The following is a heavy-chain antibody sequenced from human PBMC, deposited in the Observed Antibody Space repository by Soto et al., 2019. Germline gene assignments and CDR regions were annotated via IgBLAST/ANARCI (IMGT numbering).Heavy chain of an antibody. V-gene: IGHV4-59*02. CDR2: IYNSGTT. Sequence: SETVSLTCTVSGGSVSSYYWSWIRQPPGKGLEWIGYIYNSGTTYYNPSLRSRITMSVDTSKNQFSLNLSSVTAADTAVYYCARDHKWDGMDVWGQGTTVTVSS. J-gene: IGHJ6*02. D-gene: IGHD1-26*01. CDR3: ARDHKWDGMDV. CDR1: GGSVSSYY.